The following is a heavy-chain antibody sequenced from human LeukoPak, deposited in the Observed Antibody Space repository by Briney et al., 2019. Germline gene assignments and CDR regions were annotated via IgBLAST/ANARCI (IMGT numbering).Heavy chain of an antibody. CDR3: ARAPSEIGGYCPEYFRH. CDR2: IKSDGKT. D-gene: IGHD2-21*01. Sequence: GGSLRLSCAASGFTFSSYWMHWVRQAPGKGLVWVSRIKSDGKTNYADSVKGRFTISRDNAKNTVSLQMNSLRAEDTGVYYCARAPSEIGGYCPEYFRHWGQGTLVTVSS. J-gene: IGHJ1*01. V-gene: IGHV3-74*01. CDR1: GFTFSSYW.